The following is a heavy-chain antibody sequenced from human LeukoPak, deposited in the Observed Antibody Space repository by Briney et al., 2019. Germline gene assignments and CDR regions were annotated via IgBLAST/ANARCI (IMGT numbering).Heavy chain of an antibody. J-gene: IGHJ6*03. V-gene: IGHV3-30*04. CDR2: ISYDGSNK. D-gene: IGHD6-6*01. CDR3: AKDLYSSSSFSYYYYHMDV. CDR1: GFTFSSYA. Sequence: SGGSLRLSCAASGFTFSSYAMHWVRQAPGKGLEWVAVISYDGSNKYYADSVKGRFTISRDNSKNTLYLQMNSLRAEDTAVYYCAKDLYSSSSFSYYYYHMDVWGKGTTVTVSS.